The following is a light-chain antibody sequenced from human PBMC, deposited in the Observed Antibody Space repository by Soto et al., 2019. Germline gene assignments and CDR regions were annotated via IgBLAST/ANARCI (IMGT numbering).Light chain of an antibody. CDR3: AAWDDSLNGRV. CDR2: RNN. V-gene: IGLV1-47*01. CDR1: SSNIGSNY. J-gene: IGLJ2*01. Sequence: QSVLTQPPSASGTPGQRVTISCSGSSSNIGSNYVYWYQQLPGTAPKLLIYRNNQRPSAVPDRFSGSKSGTSASLAISGLRSEDEADYYCAAWDDSLNGRVFGGGTKLTVL.